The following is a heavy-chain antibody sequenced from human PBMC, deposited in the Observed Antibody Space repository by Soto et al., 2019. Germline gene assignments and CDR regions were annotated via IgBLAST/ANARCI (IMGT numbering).Heavy chain of an antibody. V-gene: IGHV1-46*01. CDR1: GYKFTTHH. CDR2: INPSGSFA. CDR3: ARDRFDGPGSYNYFDY. J-gene: IGHJ4*01. D-gene: IGHD3-10*01. Sequence: ASVKVSCKASGYKFTTHHIHWVRQAPGQEFEWMGIINPSGSFANSAQKFQGRVTMTTDVRTTIVYMELSSLRSEDTAMYYCARDRFDGPGSYNYFDYWG.